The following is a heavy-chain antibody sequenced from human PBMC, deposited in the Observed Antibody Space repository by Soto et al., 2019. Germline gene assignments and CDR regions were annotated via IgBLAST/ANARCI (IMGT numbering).Heavy chain of an antibody. Sequence: PSETLSLTCTVSGGSISSYCWSWIRQPPGKGLEWIGYIYYSGSTNYNPSLKSRVTISVDTSKNQFSLKLSSVTAADTAVYYCARTIVATSDFDYWGQGTLVTVSS. CDR3: ARTIVATSDFDY. CDR1: GGSISSYC. V-gene: IGHV4-59*01. CDR2: IYYSGST. J-gene: IGHJ4*02. D-gene: IGHD5-12*01.